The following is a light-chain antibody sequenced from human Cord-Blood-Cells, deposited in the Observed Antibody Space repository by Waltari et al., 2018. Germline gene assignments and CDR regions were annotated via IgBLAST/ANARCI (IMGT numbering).Light chain of an antibody. Sequence: QSALPQPASVSGSPGQSITISCTGTSSDVGSYNLVSWSQQHPCKAPKLLIYEGSKRPSGVSNRFAGSKSGNTASLTISGLQAEDEADYYCCSYAGSSTVFGGGTKLTVL. CDR1: SSDVGSYNL. V-gene: IGLV2-23*01. J-gene: IGLJ2*01. CDR3: CSYAGSSTV. CDR2: EGS.